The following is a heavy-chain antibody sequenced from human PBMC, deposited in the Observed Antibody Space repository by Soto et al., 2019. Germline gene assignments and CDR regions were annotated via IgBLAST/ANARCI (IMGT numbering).Heavy chain of an antibody. D-gene: IGHD2-15*01. J-gene: IGHJ4*02. CDR2: IDLSGTTA. Sequence: EVQLLESGGDLVQPGGSLRLSCAASGFSFSDYSMNWVRQAPGKGLEWVAFIDLSGTTAYYSDSVKGRFTIFKDKSTNTVHLQMKCLTVEDAAVYYCTKDRVPDGIYSFDYWGQGALVTVSS. CDR3: TKDRVPDGIYSFDY. CDR1: GFSFSDYS. V-gene: IGHV3-23*03.